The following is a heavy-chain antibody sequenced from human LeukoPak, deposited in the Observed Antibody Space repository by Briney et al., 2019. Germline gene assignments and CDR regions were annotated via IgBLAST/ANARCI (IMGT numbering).Heavy chain of an antibody. CDR2: IYTSGST. Sequence: SETLSLTCTVSGGSISSYYWSWIRQPAGKGLEWIGCIYTSGSTNYNPSLKSRVTMSVDTSKNQFSLKLSSVTAADTAVYYCARTYYYGSGRVRFDYWGQGTLVTVSS. CDR1: GGSISSYY. V-gene: IGHV4-4*07. CDR3: ARTYYYGSGRVRFDY. J-gene: IGHJ4*02. D-gene: IGHD3-10*01.